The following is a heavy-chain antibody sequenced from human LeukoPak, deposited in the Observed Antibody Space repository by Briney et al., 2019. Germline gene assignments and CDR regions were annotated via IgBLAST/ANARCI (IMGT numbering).Heavy chain of an antibody. CDR2: IYHSGST. V-gene: IGHV4-30-2*01. CDR3: AGGRGGRKPIVLNAFDI. J-gene: IGHJ3*02. Sequence: SQTLSLTCTVSGGSISSGGYYWSWIRQPPGKGLEWIGYIYHSGSTYYNPSLKSRVTISVDRSKNQFSLKLSSVTAADTAVYYCAGGRGGRKPIVLNAFDIWGQGTMVTVSS. D-gene: IGHD2-8*01. CDR1: GGSISSGGYY.